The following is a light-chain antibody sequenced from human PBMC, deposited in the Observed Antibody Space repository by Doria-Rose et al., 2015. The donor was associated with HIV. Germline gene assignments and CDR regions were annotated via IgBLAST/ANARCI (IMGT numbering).Light chain of an antibody. Sequence: EIVLTQSPGTLSLSPGDSATLSCRASQSVSANYLAWYQQRPCQSRMLLIYGAYSRATDIPVRFSVSRSGTDFTLTTSRLEPEDFAVYYCHQYASSRTFGQGTKVEIK. V-gene: IGKV3-20*01. CDR2: GAY. CDR3: HQYASSRT. J-gene: IGKJ1*01. CDR1: QSVSANY.